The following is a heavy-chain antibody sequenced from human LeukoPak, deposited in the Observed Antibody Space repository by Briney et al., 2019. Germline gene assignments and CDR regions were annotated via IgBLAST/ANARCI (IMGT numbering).Heavy chain of an antibody. CDR3: ANTLGYCSGGSCY. CDR2: ISGSGGST. D-gene: IGHD2-15*01. J-gene: IGHJ4*02. V-gene: IGHV3-23*01. CDR1: GFTFSSYA. Sequence: GGSLRLSCAASGFTFSSYAMSWVRQAPGKGLEWVSAISGSGGSTYYADSVKGRFTISRDNSKNTLYLQMNSLRAEDTAVYYRANTLGYCSGGSCYWGQGTLVTVSS.